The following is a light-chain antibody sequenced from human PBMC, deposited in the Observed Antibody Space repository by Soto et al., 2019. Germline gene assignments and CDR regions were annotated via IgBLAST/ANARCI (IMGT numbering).Light chain of an antibody. CDR3: QQLIRFPTK. J-gene: IGKJ1*01. Sequence: DIQMTQSPSSLSASVGDRVTITCRASQSISSYLNWYQQKPGKAPKLLIYAASSLQSGVPSRFSGSGSGTNFTLTISSLQPEDFATYYCQQLIRFPTKFGQGTKV. CDR2: AAS. V-gene: IGKV1-39*01. CDR1: QSISSY.